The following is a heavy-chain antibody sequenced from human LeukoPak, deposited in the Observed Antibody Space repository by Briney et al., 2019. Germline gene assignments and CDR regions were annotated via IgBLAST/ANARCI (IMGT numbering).Heavy chain of an antibody. CDR2: ISSSSSYI. Sequence: GGSLRLSCAASGFTFSSYSMNWVRQAPGRGLEWVSSISSSSSYIYYADSVKGRFTISGDNAKNSLYLQMNSLRAEDTAVYYCATGYSSVVGYWGQGTLVTVSS. CDR1: GFTFSSYS. CDR3: ATGYSSVVGY. D-gene: IGHD6-19*01. J-gene: IGHJ4*02. V-gene: IGHV3-21*01.